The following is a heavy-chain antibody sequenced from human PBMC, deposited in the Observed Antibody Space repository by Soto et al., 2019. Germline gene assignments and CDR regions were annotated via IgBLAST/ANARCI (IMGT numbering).Heavy chain of an antibody. Sequence: GASVKVSCKASGYTFTGYYMHWLRQAPGQGLEWMGWINPNSGGTNYAQKFQGRVTMTRDTSISTAYMELSRLRSDDTALYYCARGYSSGWYPLPFDYWGQGTLVTVSS. V-gene: IGHV1-2*02. CDR1: GYTFTGYY. CDR3: ARGYSSGWYPLPFDY. J-gene: IGHJ4*02. D-gene: IGHD6-19*01. CDR2: INPNSGGT.